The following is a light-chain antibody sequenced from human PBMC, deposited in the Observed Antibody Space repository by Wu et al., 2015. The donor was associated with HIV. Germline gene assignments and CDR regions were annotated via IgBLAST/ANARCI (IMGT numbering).Light chain of an antibody. J-gene: IGKJ2*01. V-gene: IGKV3-11*01. CDR3: QQYNNWPPYT. CDR1: QSVNSY. Sequence: EIVLTQSPATLSLSPGERATLSCRASQSVNSYLAWYQHKPGQAPRLLIYDASNRATGIPARFSGSGFGTDFTLTISSLEPEDFAVYYCQQYNNWPPYTFGQGTKLEIK. CDR2: DAS.